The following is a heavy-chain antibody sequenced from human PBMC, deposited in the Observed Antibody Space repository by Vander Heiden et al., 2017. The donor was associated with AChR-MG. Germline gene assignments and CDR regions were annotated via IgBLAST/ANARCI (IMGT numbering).Heavy chain of an antibody. D-gene: IGHD2-15*01. CDR3: ARTRIHDY. CDR2: INHSGST. J-gene: IGHJ4*01. V-gene: IGHV4-34*01. Sequence: QVQLQQWGAGLLKPSETLSLTCAVYGGSFSGYYWSWIRQPPGKGLEWIGEINHSGSTNYNPSLKSRVTISVDTSKNQFSLKLSSVTAADTAVYYCARTRIHDYWGHGTLVTVSS. CDR1: GGSFSGYY.